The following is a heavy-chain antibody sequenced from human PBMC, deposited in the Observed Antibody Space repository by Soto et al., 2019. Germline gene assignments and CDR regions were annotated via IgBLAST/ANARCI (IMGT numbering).Heavy chain of an antibody. V-gene: IGHV4-34*01. CDR3: AREDSYGWSGESLDV. CDR1: GDSLRGQS. Sequence: QVQLQQWGAGLLKASETLSLTCAVVGDSLRGQSWNWIRQSPGKGLEWIGELDQSGGTNYNPSLKSRAISSDDPSRNQFSLTLTSVTAADSAVYYCAREDSYGWSGESLDVWGQGTTVTVSS. CDR2: LDQSGGT. J-gene: IGHJ6*02. D-gene: IGHD6-19*01.